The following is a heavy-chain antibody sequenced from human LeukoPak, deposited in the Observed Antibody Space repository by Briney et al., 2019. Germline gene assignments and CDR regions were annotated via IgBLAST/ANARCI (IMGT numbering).Heavy chain of an antibody. CDR3: AKGGGSFDY. D-gene: IGHD2-15*01. J-gene: IGHJ4*02. CDR2: IYYIVTS. V-gene: IGHV4-59*01. Sequence: PSETLSLTCTVSGGSISSYYWSWVRQPPGKGLEWIGYIYYIVTSSYNPSLKSRVTISVDTSKNQFSLKLSSVTAADTAVYYCAKGGGSFDYWGQGTLVTVSS. CDR1: GGSISSYY.